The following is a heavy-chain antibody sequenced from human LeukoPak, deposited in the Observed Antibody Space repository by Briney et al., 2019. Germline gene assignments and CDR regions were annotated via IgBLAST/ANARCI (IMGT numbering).Heavy chain of an antibody. CDR1: GFTFSSYS. D-gene: IGHD5-18*01. Sequence: PGGSLRLSCAASGFTFSSYSMNWVRQAPGKGLEWVSSISSSSSYIYYADSVKGRFTISRDNAKNSLYLQMNSLRAEDTALYYCARVGYSYGYYFDYWGQGTLVTVSS. CDR3: ARVGYSYGYYFDY. J-gene: IGHJ4*02. V-gene: IGHV3-21*04. CDR2: ISSSSSYI.